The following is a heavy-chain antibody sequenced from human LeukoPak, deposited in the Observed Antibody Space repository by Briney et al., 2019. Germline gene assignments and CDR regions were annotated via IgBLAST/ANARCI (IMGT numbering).Heavy chain of an antibody. Sequence: GASVKVSCKASGYTFTSYYLHLLRQAPAQGLEWMGIINPSGGSRNYAQKFQGKVTMTIDMSTSTVYMELSSLRSEDTAVYYCARDQSSVFTIFGVVIEGWFDPWGQGTLVTVST. D-gene: IGHD3-3*01. CDR1: GYTFTSYY. J-gene: IGHJ5*02. V-gene: IGHV1-46*01. CDR3: ARDQSSVFTIFGVVIEGWFDP. CDR2: INPSGGSR.